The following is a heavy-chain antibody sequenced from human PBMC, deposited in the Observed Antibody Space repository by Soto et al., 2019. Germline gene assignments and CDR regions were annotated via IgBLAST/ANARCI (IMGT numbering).Heavy chain of an antibody. CDR3: AKDPRAYSTHEGWWSDH. V-gene: IGHV3-23*01. J-gene: IGHJ4*02. Sequence: EVQLLESGGNLVKPGGSLRLSCAASGFTFSRHAMSWVRQAPGEGLEWVSTLGAGDTTYYASSVKGRFTTCTDNDRNTLSLQMSSLRVEATADYYCAKDPRAYSTHEGWWSDHWGQGSLVTVSS. CDR1: GFTFSRHA. D-gene: IGHD2-15*01. CDR2: LGAGDTT.